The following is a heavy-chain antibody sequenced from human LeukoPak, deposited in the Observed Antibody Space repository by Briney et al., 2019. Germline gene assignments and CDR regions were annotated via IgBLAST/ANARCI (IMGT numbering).Heavy chain of an antibody. D-gene: IGHD5-18*01. J-gene: IGHJ4*02. CDR3: ARDRRYSYGPDY. CDR2: IISSRRYI. Sequence: GGSLRLSCAPSVFTFSSYSMNWVRQAPGEGLEWVSSIISSRRYIYYAASVKGRFTISRDNDKNSLYLQMNSLRGEDTAVYYCARDRRYSYGPDYWGQGTLVTVSS. V-gene: IGHV3-21*01. CDR1: VFTFSSYS.